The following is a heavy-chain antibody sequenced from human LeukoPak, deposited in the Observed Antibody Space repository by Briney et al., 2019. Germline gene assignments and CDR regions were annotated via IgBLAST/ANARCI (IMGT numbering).Heavy chain of an antibody. J-gene: IGHJ5*02. CDR3: AGEDYGDYVVWFDP. D-gene: IGHD4-17*01. Sequence: ASVKVSCKASGYTFTNFYMHWVRQAPGQGLEWMGGIIPIFGTANYAQKFQGRVTITADESTSTAYMELSSLRSEDTAVYYCAGEDYGDYVVWFDPWGQGTLVTVSS. V-gene: IGHV1-69*13. CDR1: GYTFTNFY. CDR2: IIPIFGTA.